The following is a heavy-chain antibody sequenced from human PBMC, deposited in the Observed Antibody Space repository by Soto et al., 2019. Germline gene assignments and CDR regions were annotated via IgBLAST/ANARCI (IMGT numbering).Heavy chain of an antibody. V-gene: IGHV3-23*01. CDR3: AKDGRATVPC. CDR1: GFTFSTYA. D-gene: IGHD4-17*01. J-gene: IGHJ4*02. Sequence: GGSLRLSCAASGFTFSTYAMSWVRQAPGKGLEWVSGISGGGVRTNYADSVKGRFAISRDNSKNTLYLQMDSLTAEDTAVYYCAKDGRATVPCWGQGTLVTVSS. CDR2: ISGGGVRT.